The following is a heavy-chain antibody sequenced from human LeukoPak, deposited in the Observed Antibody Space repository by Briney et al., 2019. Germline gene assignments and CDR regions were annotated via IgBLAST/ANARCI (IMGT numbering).Heavy chain of an antibody. CDR1: GGTFSSYA. CDR2: IIPIFGTA. D-gene: IGHD5-24*01. Sequence: SVKVSCKASGGTFSSYAISWVRQAPGQGLEWMGGIIPIFGTANYAQKFQGRVTITADKSTSTAYMELSSLRSEDTAVYYCAGIEIAGGGLFDYWGQGTLVTVSS. J-gene: IGHJ4*02. CDR3: AGIEIAGGGLFDY. V-gene: IGHV1-69*06.